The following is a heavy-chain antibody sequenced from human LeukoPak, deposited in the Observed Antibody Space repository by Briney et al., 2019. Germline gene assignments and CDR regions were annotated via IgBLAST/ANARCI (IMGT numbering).Heavy chain of an antibody. CDR2: IYYSGST. D-gene: IGHD3-9*01. CDR3: ASADYDMAFDI. V-gene: IGHV4-31*03. CDR1: GGSISSGGYY. J-gene: IGHJ3*02. Sequence: PSQTLSLTCTVSGGSISSGGYYWSWIRQHPGKGLEWIGYIYYSGSTDYNPSLKSRFTMSVDTSKNHFSLKLSSVTAADTAVYYCASADYDMAFDIWGQGTMVTVSS.